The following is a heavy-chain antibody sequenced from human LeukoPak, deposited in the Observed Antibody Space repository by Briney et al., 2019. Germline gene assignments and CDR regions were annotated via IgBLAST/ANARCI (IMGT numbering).Heavy chain of an antibody. CDR2: INPYTGDT. D-gene: IGHD3-16*01. V-gene: IGHV1-2*02. J-gene: IGHJ4*02. CDR1: GYTLTGYY. CDR3: ARVRYRLAETYIDY. Sequence: GASVKVSCKASGYTLTGYYIHWVRQAPGQGLEWMGWINPYTGDTNSAQKFQGRVTMTRDTSISTAYMELSRLRSDDTAVYYCARVRYRLAETYIDYWGQGTLVTVSS.